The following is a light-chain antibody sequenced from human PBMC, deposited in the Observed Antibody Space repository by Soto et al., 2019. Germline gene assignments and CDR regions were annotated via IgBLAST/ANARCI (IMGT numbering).Light chain of an antibody. V-gene: IGKV2-28*01. Sequence: DIVMTQSPLSLHVTPGQPASISCRSSQSLLHSNGYNYLDWYLQKPGQSPQLLIYLGSNRASGVSDTFGVSRAGTDFKPRISRVEAEDVGVWNCMQSPHTPFTFHGVTKVEIK. CDR3: MQSPHTPFT. CDR2: LGS. J-gene: IGKJ4*01. CDR1: QSLLHSNGYNY.